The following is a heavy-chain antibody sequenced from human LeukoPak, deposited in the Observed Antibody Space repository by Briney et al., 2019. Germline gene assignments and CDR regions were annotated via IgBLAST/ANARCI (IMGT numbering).Heavy chain of an antibody. J-gene: IGHJ4*02. D-gene: IGHD6-6*01. CDR3: ASEYSSFPGYFDY. CDR1: GYSINSGYY. Sequence: SETLSLTCTVSGYSINSGYYWSWIRQPPGKRLEWIGSIYYSGSTYSSPTLKSRLTISVDTSKNQISLKLSSVTAADTAVYYCASEYSSFPGYFDYWGQGTLVTVSS. V-gene: IGHV4-38-2*02. CDR2: IYYSGST.